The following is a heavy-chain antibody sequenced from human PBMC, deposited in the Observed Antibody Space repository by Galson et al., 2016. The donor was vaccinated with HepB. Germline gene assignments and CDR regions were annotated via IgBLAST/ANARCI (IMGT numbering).Heavy chain of an antibody. CDR2: ISAYNGHS. CDR1: GFRFSDFG. CDR3: AKDMYSDSSDAALDF. J-gene: IGHJ3*01. V-gene: IGHV1-18*04. D-gene: IGHD6-19*01. Sequence: SVKVSCKASGFRFSDFGITWVRQAPGQGLEWMGRISAYNGHSNYAQQFQGRVTMITDTSTNTGYLDLRSLRPDDTAIYYCAKDMYSDSSDAALDFWGQGTLVIVSS.